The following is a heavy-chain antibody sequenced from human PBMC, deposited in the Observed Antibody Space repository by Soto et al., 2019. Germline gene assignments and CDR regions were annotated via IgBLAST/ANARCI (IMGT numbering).Heavy chain of an antibody. CDR1: GGSISSGGYY. V-gene: IGHV4-31*03. Sequence: SETLSLTCTVSGGSISSGGYYWSWIRQHPGKGLEWIGYIYYSGSTYYNPSLKSRVTISVDTSKNQFSLKLSSVTAADTAVYYCARGPQWELLTHFDYSGQGTLVTVSS. J-gene: IGHJ4*02. CDR3: ARGPQWELLTHFDY. CDR2: IYYSGST. D-gene: IGHD1-26*01.